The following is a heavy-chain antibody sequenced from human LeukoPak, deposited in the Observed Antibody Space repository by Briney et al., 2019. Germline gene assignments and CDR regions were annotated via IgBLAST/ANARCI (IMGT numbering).Heavy chain of an antibody. CDR3: ARLVSTSYYYYGMDV. CDR2: INHSGST. D-gene: IGHD6-6*01. Sequence: SETLSLTCAVYGGSFRGYYWSWIRQAPGKGLEWIGEINHSGSTNYNPSLKSRVTISVDTSKNQFSLKLSSVTAADTAVYYCARLVSTSYYYYGMDVWGQGTTVTVSS. CDR1: GGSFRGYY. J-gene: IGHJ6*02. V-gene: IGHV4-34*01.